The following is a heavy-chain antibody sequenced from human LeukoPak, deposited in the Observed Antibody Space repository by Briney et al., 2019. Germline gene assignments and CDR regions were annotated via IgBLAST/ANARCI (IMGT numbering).Heavy chain of an antibody. CDR3: ARDQSGEWELVSGWWFDP. CDR1: GYTFTSHY. CDR2: INPSGGST. J-gene: IGHJ5*02. Sequence: GASVKVSCKSSGYTFTSHYMHWVRQAPGQGLERMGIINPSGGSTSYAQKFQGRVTMTRDMSTSTDYMELSSLRSEDTAVYYCARDQSGEWELVSGWWFDPWGQGTLVTVSS. V-gene: IGHV1-46*01. D-gene: IGHD1-26*01.